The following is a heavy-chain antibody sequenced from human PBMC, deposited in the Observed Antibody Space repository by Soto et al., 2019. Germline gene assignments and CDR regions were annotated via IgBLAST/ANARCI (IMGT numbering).Heavy chain of an antibody. J-gene: IGHJ4*01. Sequence: GGSLRLSCTASGFIFGDYGMSWVRQAPGKGLEYIGLIRNKGYGESTEYAASVKGRFTISRDDSKNIVYLQMNSLKAEDTGVYFCTRFLPARFDFWDHGTLVTSSS. CDR1: GFIFGDYG. V-gene: IGHV3-49*04. D-gene: IGHD2-2*01. CDR3: TRFLPARFDF. CDR2: IRNKGYGEST.